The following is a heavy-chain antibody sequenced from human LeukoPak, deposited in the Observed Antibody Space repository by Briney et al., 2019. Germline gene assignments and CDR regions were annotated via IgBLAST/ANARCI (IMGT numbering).Heavy chain of an antibody. Sequence: SETLSLTCTVSGGSISSSSYYWGWIGQPPGKGLEWIGSIYYSGSTYYHPSLSSRVTISVDTSKNQFSLRLSSVAAADTAVYYCARWGTYASTSNWFDPWGQGTLVTGSS. CDR3: ARWGTYASTSNWFDP. D-gene: IGHD2-2*01. V-gene: IGHV4-39*07. J-gene: IGHJ5*02. CDR1: GGSISSSSYY. CDR2: IYYSGST.